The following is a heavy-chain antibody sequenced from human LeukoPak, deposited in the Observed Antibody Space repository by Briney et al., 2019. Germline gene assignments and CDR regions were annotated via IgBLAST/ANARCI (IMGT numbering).Heavy chain of an antibody. V-gene: IGHV4-59*01. CDR2: IYYSGST. J-gene: IGHJ6*02. Sequence: SETLSLTCTVSGGSISSYYWSWIRQPPGKGLEWIGYIYYSGSTNSNPSLKSRVTISVDTSKNQFSLKLSSVTAADTAVYYCARAYYGSGSYYYYYYGMDVWGQGTTVTVSS. CDR3: ARAYYGSGSYYYYYYGMDV. D-gene: IGHD3-10*01. CDR1: GGSISSYY.